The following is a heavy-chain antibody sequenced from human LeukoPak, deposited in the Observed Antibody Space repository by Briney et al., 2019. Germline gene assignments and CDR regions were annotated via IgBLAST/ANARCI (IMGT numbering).Heavy chain of an antibody. D-gene: IGHD3-10*01. Sequence: GESLKISCKASGYTFTSYWIAWVRQMPGKGLECMGIIYPGDSDARYSPSFQGQVTISADKSISTAYLQWSSLKASDTAMYYCARRPWDGSGSRSPYYFDYWGQGTLVTVSS. V-gene: IGHV5-51*01. CDR1: GYTFTSYW. CDR2: IYPGDSDA. J-gene: IGHJ4*02. CDR3: ARRPWDGSGSRSPYYFDY.